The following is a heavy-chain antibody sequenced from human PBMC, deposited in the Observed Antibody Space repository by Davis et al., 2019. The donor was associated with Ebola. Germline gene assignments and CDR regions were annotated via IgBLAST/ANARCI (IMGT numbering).Heavy chain of an antibody. CDR2: ISDTGTT. CDR3: AKKGLTTTDFDG. Sequence: GESLKISCAASGFTFSSFAMTWVRQAPGKGLEWVSVISDTGTTYYADSVKGRFTISRDNSKSTLFLEMNSLRAEDTALYYFAKKGLTTTDFDGWGQGTLVTVSS. V-gene: IGHV3-23*01. D-gene: IGHD1-1*01. CDR1: GFTFSSFA. J-gene: IGHJ4*02.